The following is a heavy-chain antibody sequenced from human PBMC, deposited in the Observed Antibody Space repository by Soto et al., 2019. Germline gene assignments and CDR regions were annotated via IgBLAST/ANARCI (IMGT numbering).Heavy chain of an antibody. CDR3: ARAHVADSSCWFFDY. V-gene: IGHV3-33*01. CDR1: GFTFSSYG. J-gene: IGHJ4*02. D-gene: IGHD6-13*01. CDR2: IWYDGSNK. Sequence: QVQLVASGGGVVQPGRSLRLSCAASGFTFSSYGMHWVRQAPGKGLEWVAVIWYDGSNKYYADSVKGRFTISRDNSKNPLQLQMNSLRAEDTAVNYCARAHVADSSCWFFDYWGQGTLVTVSS.